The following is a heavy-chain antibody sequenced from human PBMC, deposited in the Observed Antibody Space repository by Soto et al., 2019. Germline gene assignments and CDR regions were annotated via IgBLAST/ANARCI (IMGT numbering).Heavy chain of an antibody. Sequence: QLQLQASGPGLVKPSETLSLTCTVSGGSISSSSYYWGWIRQPPGKGLEWIGSIYYSGSTYYNPALKGRVTISVDTSKNHFSRKLSSVTAADTAVYYCARQKAGYDFWSGSTSHAFDLWGQGTMVTVSS. D-gene: IGHD3-3*01. CDR3: ARQKAGYDFWSGSTSHAFDL. CDR2: IYYSGST. V-gene: IGHV4-39*01. CDR1: GGSISSSSYY. J-gene: IGHJ3*01.